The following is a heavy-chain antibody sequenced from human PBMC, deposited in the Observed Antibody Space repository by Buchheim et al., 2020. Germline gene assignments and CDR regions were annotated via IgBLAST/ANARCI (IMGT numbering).Heavy chain of an antibody. Sequence: QVQLVESGGGVVQPGRSLRLSCAASGFTFSSYGMHWVRQAPGKGLEWVAVISYDGSNNYYADSVKGRFTISRDNSKNTLYLQRNSLRAEDTAVYYCAKDGYYYDSSGYYYSDYWGQGTL. CDR3: AKDGYYYDSSGYYYSDY. V-gene: IGHV3-30*18. D-gene: IGHD3-22*01. CDR1: GFTFSSYG. CDR2: ISYDGSNN. J-gene: IGHJ4*02.